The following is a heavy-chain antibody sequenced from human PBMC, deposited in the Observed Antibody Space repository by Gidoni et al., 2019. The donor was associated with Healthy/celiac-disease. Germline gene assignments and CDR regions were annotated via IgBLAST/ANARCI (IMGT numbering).Heavy chain of an antibody. CDR3: ARQRWAGFDY. V-gene: IGHV1-2*02. Sequence: QVQLVQSGAEVKKPGASVKVSCKASGYTFTGYDMHWVRQAPGQGLEWMGWINPNSGGTSYAQKFQGRVTMTRDTSISTAYMERSRLRSDDTAVYYCARQRWAGFDYWGQGTLVTVSS. CDR2: INPNSGGT. CDR1: GYTFTGYD. J-gene: IGHJ4*02. D-gene: IGHD6-19*01.